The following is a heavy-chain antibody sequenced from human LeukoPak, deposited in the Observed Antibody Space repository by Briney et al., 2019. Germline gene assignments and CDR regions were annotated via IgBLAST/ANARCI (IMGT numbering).Heavy chain of an antibody. V-gene: IGHV4-4*07. CDR2: IYISGST. Sequence: SETLSLTCTVSGGSISSYYWSWIRQPAGKGLEWIGRIYISGSTNYNPSLKSRVTMSVDTSKNQFSLKLSSVTAADTAVYYCARVGSGSARRAFDIWGQGTMVTVSS. CDR1: GGSISSYY. CDR3: ARVGSGSARRAFDI. J-gene: IGHJ3*02. D-gene: IGHD1-26*01.